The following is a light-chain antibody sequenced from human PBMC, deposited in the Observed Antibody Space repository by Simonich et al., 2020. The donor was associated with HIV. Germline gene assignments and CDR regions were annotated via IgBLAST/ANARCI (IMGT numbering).Light chain of an antibody. Sequence: EIVMTQSAATLSVSPGERATLSCRASQSVSSNLAWYQQKPGQAPRLLIYAVSTRATDIPARFSGSGSGTEFTLTISSIQSEDFAVYYCQQYNTWVSITFGQGTRLEMK. CDR1: QSVSSN. J-gene: IGKJ5*01. CDR2: AVS. V-gene: IGKV3-15*01. CDR3: QQYNTWVSIT.